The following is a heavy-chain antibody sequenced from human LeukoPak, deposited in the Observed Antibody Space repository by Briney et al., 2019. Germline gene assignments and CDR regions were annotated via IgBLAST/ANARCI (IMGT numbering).Heavy chain of an antibody. V-gene: IGHV4-39*01. D-gene: IGHD2-21*02. J-gene: IGHJ4*02. CDR1: GDSLSSGLYY. CDR2: VYYSGST. CDR3: ARLCQVTMCARFEY. Sequence: NSSETLSLTCTVSGDSLSSGLYYWGWIRQPPGKGMTWIGSVYYSGSTLFSASFENRVAMPVDRSKNQFSLKLNSVTAADTATYYCARLCQVTMCARFEYRGQGILVTVAS.